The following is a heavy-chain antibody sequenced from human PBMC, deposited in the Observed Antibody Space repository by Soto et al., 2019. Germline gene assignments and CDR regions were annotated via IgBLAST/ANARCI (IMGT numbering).Heavy chain of an antibody. CDR1: GGSFSGYY. D-gene: IGHD6-13*01. CDR3: ARRHLCIAAEGFDY. CDR2: INHSGST. Sequence: QVQLQQWGAGLLKPSETLSLTCAVYGGSFSGYYWSWIRQPPGQGLEWIGEINHSGSTNYNPSLKRRVTISVDTSKNQFSMKLSSVAAADTAVDYCARRHLCIAAEGFDYWGQGTLVTVSS. V-gene: IGHV4-34*01. J-gene: IGHJ4*02.